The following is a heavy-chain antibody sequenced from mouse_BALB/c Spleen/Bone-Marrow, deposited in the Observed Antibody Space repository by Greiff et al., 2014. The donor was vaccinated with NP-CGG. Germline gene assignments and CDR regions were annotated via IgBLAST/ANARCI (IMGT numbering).Heavy chain of an antibody. J-gene: IGHJ4*01. Sequence: QVQLQQSGAELVRPGTSVKVSCKASGYAFTNYLIEWVKQRPGQDLEWIGVINPGGGGTNYNEKFKAKATLTADKSSSTAYMQLSSLTSDDSAVYFCARCLTGTSAMDYWGQGTSVTVSS. D-gene: IGHD4-1*01. CDR3: ARCLTGTSAMDY. CDR2: INPGGGGT. CDR1: GYAFTNYL. V-gene: IGHV1-54*01.